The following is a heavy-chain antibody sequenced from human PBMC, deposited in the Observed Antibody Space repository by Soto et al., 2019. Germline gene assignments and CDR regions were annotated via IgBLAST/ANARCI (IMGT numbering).Heavy chain of an antibody. Sequence: GGSLRLSCAASGFTFSSYAMHWVRQAPGKGLEWVAVISYDGSNKYYADSVKGRFTISRDNSKNTLYLQMNSLRAEDTAVYYCARDKGYYYDSSGYHWLDYWGQGTLVTVSS. CDR2: ISYDGSNK. V-gene: IGHV3-30*04. D-gene: IGHD3-22*01. CDR1: GFTFSSYA. J-gene: IGHJ4*02. CDR3: ARDKGYYYDSSGYHWLDY.